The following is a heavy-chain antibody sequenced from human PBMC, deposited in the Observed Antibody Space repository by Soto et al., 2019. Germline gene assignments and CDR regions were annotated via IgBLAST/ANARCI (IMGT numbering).Heavy chain of an antibody. V-gene: IGHV1-46*01. CDR1: GYTFTSYY. CDR3: ARGWTVAGTSWGH. D-gene: IGHD6-19*01. J-gene: IGHJ4*02. CDR2: INPSDGST. Sequence: QVQLVQSGAEVKKPGASVKIACKASGYTFTSYYVYWVRQAPGQGLEWMALINPSDGSTSYAQKFQGRVTMTRDTSTTTVYMELSSLRSEDTALYYCARGWTVAGTSWGHWGQGTLVTVSS.